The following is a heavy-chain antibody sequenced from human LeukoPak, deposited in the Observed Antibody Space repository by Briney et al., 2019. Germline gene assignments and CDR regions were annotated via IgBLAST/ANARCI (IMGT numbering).Heavy chain of an antibody. CDR1: GFIFSRYA. V-gene: IGHV3-30*04. D-gene: IGHD5-12*01. CDR2: ISYDGSNK. Sequence: GGSLRLSCAASGFIFSRYAMHWVRQAPGKGLEWVAVISYDGSNKYYADSVKGRFTISRDNSKNTLYLQMNSLRAEDTAVYYCAKDVARAGDYYMDVWGKGTTVTVSS. CDR3: AKDVARAGDYYMDV. J-gene: IGHJ6*03.